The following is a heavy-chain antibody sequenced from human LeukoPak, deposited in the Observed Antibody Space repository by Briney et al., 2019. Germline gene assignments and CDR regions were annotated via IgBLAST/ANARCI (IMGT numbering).Heavy chain of an antibody. J-gene: IGHJ5*02. V-gene: IGHV3-23*01. CDR2: ISGSGGST. D-gene: IGHD4-17*01. CDR3: AKGNGDYVKNWFDP. Sequence: GGSLRLSCAASGFTFSSYAMSWVRQAPGKGLEWVSAISGSGGSTYYADSVKGRFTISRDNSENTLYLQMNSLRAEDTAVYYCAKGNGDYVKNWFDPWGQGTLVTVSS. CDR1: GFTFSSYA.